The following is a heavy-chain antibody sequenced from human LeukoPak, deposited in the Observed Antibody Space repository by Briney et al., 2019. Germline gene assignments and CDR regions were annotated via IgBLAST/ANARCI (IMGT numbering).Heavy chain of an antibody. CDR3: VKGSLAAAGAFDY. D-gene: IGHD6-13*01. V-gene: IGHV3-64D*06. CDR1: GFTFSSYA. Sequence: HPGGSLRLSCSASGFTFSSYAMRWVRQAPGKGLEYVSAISNNGGSTYYADSVKGRFTISRDNSKNTLYLQMSSLRAEDTAVYYCVKGSLAAAGAFDYWGQGTLVTVSS. CDR2: ISNNGGST. J-gene: IGHJ4*02.